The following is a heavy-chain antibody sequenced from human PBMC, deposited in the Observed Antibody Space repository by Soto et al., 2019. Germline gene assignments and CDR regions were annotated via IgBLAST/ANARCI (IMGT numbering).Heavy chain of an antibody. D-gene: IGHD4-17*01. CDR2: IIPIFGTA. CDR1: GGTFSSYA. Sequence: GASVKVSCKASGGTFSSYAISWVRQAPGQGLEWMGGIIPIFGTANYAQKFQGRVTITADESTSTAYMELSSLRSEDTAVYYCARWVGYGGNSLVYWGQGTLVTVSS. J-gene: IGHJ4*02. CDR3: ARWVGYGGNSLVY. V-gene: IGHV1-69*13.